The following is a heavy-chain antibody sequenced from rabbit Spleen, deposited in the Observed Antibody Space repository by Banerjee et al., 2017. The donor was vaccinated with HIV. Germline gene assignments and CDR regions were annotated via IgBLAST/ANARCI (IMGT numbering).Heavy chain of an antibody. CDR1: GFSFSNKAV. D-gene: IGHD1-1*01. J-gene: IGHJ4*01. V-gene: IGHV1S40*01. CDR3: ARDLDAVIGWNFGW. CDR2: INAITGKA. Sequence: QSLEESGGGLVKPGASLTLTCTASGFSFSNKAVMCWVRQAPGKGLEWIACINAITGKAVYASWAKGRFTFSKTSSTTVTLQMTSLTAADTATYFCARDLDAVIGWNFGWWGQGTLVIVS.